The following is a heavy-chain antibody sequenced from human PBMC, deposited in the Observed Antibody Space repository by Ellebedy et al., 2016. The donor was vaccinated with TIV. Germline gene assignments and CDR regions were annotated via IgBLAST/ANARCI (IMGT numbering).Heavy chain of an antibody. V-gene: IGHV5-10-1*01. CDR2: IDPSDTYT. CDR3: ARQRVDGYDFDY. D-gene: IGHD5-24*01. CDR1: EYSFTSYW. J-gene: IGHJ4*02. Sequence: KVSCKVSEYSFTSYWISWVRQMPGKGLEWMGKIDPSDTYTNYSQSFQGHVTISADKSISTAYLPWSSLKASDTAMYYCARQRVDGYDFDYWGQGTLVTVSS.